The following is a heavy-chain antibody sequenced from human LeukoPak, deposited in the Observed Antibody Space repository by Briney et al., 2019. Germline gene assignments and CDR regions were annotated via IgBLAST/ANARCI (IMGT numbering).Heavy chain of an antibody. Sequence: SGGSLRLSCAASGFTFSSYALTWVRQAPGKGLEWVAGISGSGVNTDYADSVKGRFTISRDNSKNTVYLQMNSLRADETAVYYCAKGDGSTLDSWGQGTLVTVSS. CDR3: AKGDGSTLDS. V-gene: IGHV3-23*01. D-gene: IGHD3-10*01. J-gene: IGHJ4*02. CDR2: ISGSGVNT. CDR1: GFTFSSYA.